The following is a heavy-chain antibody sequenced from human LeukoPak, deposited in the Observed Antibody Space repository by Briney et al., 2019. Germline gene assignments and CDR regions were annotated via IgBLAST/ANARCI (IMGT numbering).Heavy chain of an antibody. CDR3: ARHSQVYYYDSSGYYNPYFDY. D-gene: IGHD3-22*01. J-gene: IGHJ4*02. V-gene: IGHV4-59*08. Sequence: PSETLSLTCTVSGGSISSYYWSWLRQPPGKGLEWIGYIYYSGSTNYNPSLKSRVTISVDTSKNQFSLKLNSVTAADTAVYYCARHSQVYYYDSSGYYNPYFDYWGQGTLVTVSS. CDR1: GGSISSYY. CDR2: IYYSGST.